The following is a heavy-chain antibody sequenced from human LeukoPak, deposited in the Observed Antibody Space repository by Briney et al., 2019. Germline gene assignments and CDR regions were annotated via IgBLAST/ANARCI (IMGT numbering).Heavy chain of an antibody. V-gene: IGHV4-34*01. CDR2: INHSGST. CDR1: GGSFSGYY. CDR3: ARAVGGDGSGSL. Sequence: SETLSLTCAVYGGSFSGYYWSWIRQPPGKGLEWIGEINHSGSTNYNPSLKSRVTMSVDMSTRQISLKLSSVTAADTAVYYCARAVGGDGSGSLWGPGTLVTVSS. D-gene: IGHD3-10*01. J-gene: IGHJ4*02.